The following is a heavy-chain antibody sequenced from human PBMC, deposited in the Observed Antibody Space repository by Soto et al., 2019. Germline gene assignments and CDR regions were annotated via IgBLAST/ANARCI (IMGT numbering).Heavy chain of an antibody. CDR1: GGSISSGDYY. D-gene: IGHD1-26*01. Sequence: SETLSLTCTVSGGSISSGDYYWSWIRQPPGKGLEWIGYIYYSGSTYYNPSLKSRVTISVDTSKNQFSLKLSSVTAADTAVYYCARGLLSSGSYPPGDYYYYGMDVWGQGTTVTVS. CDR2: IYYSGST. V-gene: IGHV4-30-4*01. CDR3: ARGLLSSGSYPPGDYYYYGMDV. J-gene: IGHJ6*02.